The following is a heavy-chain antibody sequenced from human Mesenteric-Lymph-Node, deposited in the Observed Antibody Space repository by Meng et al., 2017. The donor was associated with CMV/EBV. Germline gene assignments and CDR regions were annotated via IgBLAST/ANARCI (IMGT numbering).Heavy chain of an antibody. CDR1: GFTFSSYW. CDR3: AKDTNDFWSGYYIRGYYFDY. CDR2: IKQDGSNK. J-gene: IGHJ4*02. D-gene: IGHD3-3*01. V-gene: IGHV3-7*03. Sequence: GGSLRLSCAASGFTFSSYWMSWVRQAPGKGLEWVANIKQDGSNKYLADSVKGRFTISRDNSKNTLYLQMNSLRAEDTAVYYCAKDTNDFWSGYYIRGYYFDYWGQGTLVTVSS.